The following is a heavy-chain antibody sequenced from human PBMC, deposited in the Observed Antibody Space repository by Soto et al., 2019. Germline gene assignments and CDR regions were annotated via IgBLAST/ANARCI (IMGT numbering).Heavy chain of an antibody. CDR2: ISYDGSNK. CDR1: GFTFSSYG. J-gene: IGHJ6*02. Sequence: PGGSLRLSWAASGFTFSSYGMHWVRQAPGKGLEWVAVISYDGSNKYYADSGEGRFTISRDNSKDTLYLQMSSLRAEDTAVYYCAKEGPPDCTNGVCMIYYYGMCVWGQGTTVTVSS. V-gene: IGHV3-30*18. D-gene: IGHD2-8*01. CDR3: AKEGPPDCTNGVCMIYYYGMCV.